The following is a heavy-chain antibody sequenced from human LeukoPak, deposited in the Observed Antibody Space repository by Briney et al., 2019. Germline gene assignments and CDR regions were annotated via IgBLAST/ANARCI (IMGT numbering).Heavy chain of an antibody. CDR2: IYYSGST. D-gene: IGHD1-26*01. J-gene: IGHJ1*01. CDR1: GGSISSSSYY. V-gene: IGHV4-39*07. Sequence: SETLSLTCTVSGGSISSSSYYWGWIRQPPGKGLEWIGSIYYSGSTYYNPSLKSRVTISVDTSKNQFSLKLSSVTAADTAVYYCARDRFKPYRHQSYFQHWGQGTLVTVSS. CDR3: ARDRFKPYRHQSYFQH.